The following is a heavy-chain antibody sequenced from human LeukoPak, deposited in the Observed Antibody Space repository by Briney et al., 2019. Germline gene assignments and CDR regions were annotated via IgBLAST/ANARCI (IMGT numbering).Heavy chain of an antibody. V-gene: IGHV3-48*01. D-gene: IGHD6-19*01. J-gene: IGHJ4*02. Sequence: GGSLRLSCAASGFTFSSYSMNWVRQAPGKGLEWVSYISSSSSTIYYADSVKGRFTISRDNSKNTLYLQMNSLRAEDTAVYYCAKKDRQWLYWGQGTLVTVSS. CDR1: GFTFSSYS. CDR2: ISSSSSTI. CDR3: AKKDRQWLY.